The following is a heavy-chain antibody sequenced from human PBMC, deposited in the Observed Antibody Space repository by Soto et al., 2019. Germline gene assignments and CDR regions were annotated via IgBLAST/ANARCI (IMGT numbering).Heavy chain of an antibody. CDR2: IYHSGST. Sequence: SETLSLTCTVSGCSVRDGSYYWAWLRQPPGKGLEWIGHIYHSGSTIYNPSLKSRVTMSIDTSKSQFSLNLNSMTAADTPVYYCAGYIWNYYFDHWGQGTLVTGSS. D-gene: IGHD1-7*01. J-gene: IGHJ4*02. V-gene: IGHV4-61*01. CDR3: AGYIWNYYFDH. CDR1: GCSVRDGSYY.